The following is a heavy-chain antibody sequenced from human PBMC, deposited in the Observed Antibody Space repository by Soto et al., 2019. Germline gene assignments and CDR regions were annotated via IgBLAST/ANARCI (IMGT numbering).Heavy chain of an antibody. CDR1: GGSISGYY. Sequence: QVQLQESGPGLVKPSETLSLTCTVSGGSISGYYWSWIRQPAGKGLEWIGRIYTRGSTNYNPSLNSRVTMSVDTSKNQFSLKLSSVTAADTAVYFCARDRSGSQYGMDVWGQGTTVTVS. V-gene: IGHV4-4*07. CDR3: ARDRSGSQYGMDV. J-gene: IGHJ6*02. D-gene: IGHD1-26*01. CDR2: IYTRGST.